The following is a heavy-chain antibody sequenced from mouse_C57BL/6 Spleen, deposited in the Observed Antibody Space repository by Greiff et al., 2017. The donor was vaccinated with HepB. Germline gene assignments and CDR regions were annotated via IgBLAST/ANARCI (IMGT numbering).Heavy chain of an antibody. D-gene: IGHD1-1*01. CDR3: ARGGITTVVGGY. V-gene: IGHV1-69*01. Sequence: QVQLKQPGAELVMPGASVKLSCKASGYTFTSYWMHWVKQRPGQGLEWIGEIDPSDSYTNYNQKFKGKSTLTVDKSSSTAYMQLSSLTSEDSAVYYCARGGITTVVGGYWGQGTTLTVSS. CDR2: IDPSDSYT. CDR1: GYTFTSYW. J-gene: IGHJ2*01.